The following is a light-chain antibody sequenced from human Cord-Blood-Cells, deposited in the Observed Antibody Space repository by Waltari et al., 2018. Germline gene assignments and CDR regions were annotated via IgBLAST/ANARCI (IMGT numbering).Light chain of an antibody. Sequence: DIQMTQSPSSLSASVGDRVTITCRARQSISSYLNWYQQKPGKAPKLLIYAASSLQCGVPSRFCGSGSGTDFTLTISSLQPEDFGTYYCQQSYSTPLTFGGGTKVESK. CDR1: QSISSY. V-gene: IGKV1-39*01. CDR3: QQSYSTPLT. J-gene: IGKJ4*01. CDR2: AAS.